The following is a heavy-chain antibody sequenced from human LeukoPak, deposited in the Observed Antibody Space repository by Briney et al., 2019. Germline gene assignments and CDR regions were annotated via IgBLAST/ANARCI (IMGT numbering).Heavy chain of an antibody. Sequence: GESLKISCKGSGYRFTSYWIGWVRQMPGKGLEWMGIIYPGDSDTRYSPSFQGQVTISADKSISTAYLQWSSLKASDTAMYYCARSYYYDSSGYYPLDAFDIWGQGTMVTVSS. CDR2: IYPGDSDT. D-gene: IGHD3-22*01. V-gene: IGHV5-51*01. CDR3: ARSYYYDSSGYYPLDAFDI. CDR1: GYRFTSYW. J-gene: IGHJ3*02.